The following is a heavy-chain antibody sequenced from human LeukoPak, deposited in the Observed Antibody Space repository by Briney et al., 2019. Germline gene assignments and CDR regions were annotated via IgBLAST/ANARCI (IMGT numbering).Heavy chain of an antibody. J-gene: IGHJ4*02. V-gene: IGHV4-34*01. CDR2: INHSGST. Sequence: PSETLSLTCTVSGGSISPYYWSWIRQPPGKGLEWIGEINHSGSTNYNPSLKSRVTISVDTSKNQFSLKLSSVTAADTAVYYCASDFWSGRPYWGQGTLVTVSS. D-gene: IGHD3-3*01. CDR1: GGSISPYY. CDR3: ASDFWSGRPY.